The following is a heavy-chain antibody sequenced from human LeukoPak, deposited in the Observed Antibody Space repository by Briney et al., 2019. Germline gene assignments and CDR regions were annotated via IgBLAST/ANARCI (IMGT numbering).Heavy chain of an antibody. V-gene: IGHV3-66*01. CDR2: IYSGGST. CDR3: ARDRSPRAIDAFDI. CDR1: GFTVSSNY. Sequence: GGSLRLSCAASGFTVSSNYMSWVRQAPGKGLEWVSVIYSGGSTYYADSVKGRFTISRDNAKNSLYLQMNSLRGEDTAVYYCARDRSPRAIDAFDIWGQGTMVTVSS. J-gene: IGHJ3*02. D-gene: IGHD2-2*01.